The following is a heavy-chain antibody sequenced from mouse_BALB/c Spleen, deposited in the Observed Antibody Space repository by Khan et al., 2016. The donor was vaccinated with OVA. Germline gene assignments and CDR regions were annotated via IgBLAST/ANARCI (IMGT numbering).Heavy chain of an antibody. J-gene: IGHJ3*01. Sequence: QVQLQQSGAELARPGDSVKLSCKASGYTFTDYYINWVKQRTGQGLEWIGEISPGSGDTYYNERFKGKATLTADKSSSTAYMQLSSLTSEASAVYFCARRNYFGYTFAYWGQGTLVTVSA. CDR3: ARRNYFGYTFAY. CDR1: GYTFTDYY. V-gene: IGHV1-77*01. D-gene: IGHD1-2*01. CDR2: ISPGSGDT.